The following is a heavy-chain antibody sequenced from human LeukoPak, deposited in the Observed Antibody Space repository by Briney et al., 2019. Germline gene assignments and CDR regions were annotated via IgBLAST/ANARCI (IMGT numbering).Heavy chain of an antibody. D-gene: IGHD5-12*01. CDR2: IIPIFGTA. V-gene: IGHV1-69*13. CDR1: GGTISSYA. Sequence: GASVKVSCKASGGTISSYAISWVRQAPGQGLEWMGGIIPIFGTANYAQKFQGRVTITADESTSTAYMELSSLRSEDTAVYYCARERVRGVGGYSGYDSSYWGQGTLVTVSS. CDR3: ARERVRGVGGYSGYDSSY. J-gene: IGHJ4*02.